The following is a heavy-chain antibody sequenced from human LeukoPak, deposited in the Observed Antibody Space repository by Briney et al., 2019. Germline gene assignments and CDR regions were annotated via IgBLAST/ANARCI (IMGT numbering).Heavy chain of an antibody. J-gene: IGHJ4*02. CDR3: TRRLMTTVVDY. V-gene: IGHV3-73*01. D-gene: IGHD4-17*01. CDR1: GFTFSGSA. Sequence: GGSLMLSCVGSGFTFSGSAMHWVRQAPGKGLEWVGRIRSQANAHATAYSKSLEGRFTISRDDSKSTTYLQMNDLTTADSAVYYCTRRLMTTVVDYWGRGTLVTVSP. CDR2: IRSQANAHAT.